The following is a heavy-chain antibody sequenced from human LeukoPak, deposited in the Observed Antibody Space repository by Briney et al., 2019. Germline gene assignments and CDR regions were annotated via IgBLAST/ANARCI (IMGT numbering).Heavy chain of an antibody. V-gene: IGHV3-74*01. CDR2: SNSDGSST. CDR1: GFTFRSYW. CDR3: ARGSYYFDY. J-gene: IGHJ4*02. Sequence: GGSLRLSCAASGFTFRSYWMHWVRQAPGKGLVWVSRSNSDGSSTTYADSVKGRFTISRDNAKNTLFLQMNSLRAEDTAVYYCARGSYYFDYWGQGTLVTVSS. D-gene: IGHD3-10*01.